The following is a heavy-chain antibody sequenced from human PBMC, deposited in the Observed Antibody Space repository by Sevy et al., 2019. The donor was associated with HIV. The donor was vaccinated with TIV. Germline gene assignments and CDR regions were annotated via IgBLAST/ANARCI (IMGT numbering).Heavy chain of an antibody. V-gene: IGHV5-51*01. D-gene: IGHD3-22*01. CDR1: GYRFTSYL. CDR3: ARRGYDSSGYPQYYFDY. CDR2: IYPGDSDI. Sequence: GESLKISCKGSGYRFTSYLIGWVRQMPGKGLEWMGIIYPGDSDIRYSPSFQGQVTISADKSINTAYLQWSSLKASDTAMYFCARRGYDSSGYPQYYFDYWGQGTLVTVSS. J-gene: IGHJ4*02.